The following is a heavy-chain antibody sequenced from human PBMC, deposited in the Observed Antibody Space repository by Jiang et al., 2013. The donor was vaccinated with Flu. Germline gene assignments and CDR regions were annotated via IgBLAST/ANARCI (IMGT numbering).Heavy chain of an antibody. Sequence: VQLVESGAEVKKPGASVKVSCKASGYTFTGYYIHWVRQAPGQGPEWMGRIDPNTGGTVLAQNFQGRVTMTRDTSINTAYMELNRLRSDDTAVYYCARGKLWFGESRGLLDFWGQGTLVTVSS. CDR3: ARGKLWFGESRGLLDF. J-gene: IGHJ4*02. CDR2: IDPNTGGT. V-gene: IGHV1-2*06. CDR1: GYTFTGYY. D-gene: IGHD3-10*01.